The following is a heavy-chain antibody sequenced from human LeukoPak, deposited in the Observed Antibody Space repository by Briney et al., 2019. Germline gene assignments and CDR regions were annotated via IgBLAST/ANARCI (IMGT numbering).Heavy chain of an antibody. CDR3: ARDPRGYYYGSGSSNWFDP. CDR1: GYTFTSYG. J-gene: IGHJ5*02. V-gene: IGHV1-18*01. Sequence: ASVKVSCKASGYTFTSYGISWVRQAPGQGLEWMGWISAYNGNTNYAQKLQGRVTMTTDTSTSTAYMELRSLRSDDTAAYYCARDPRGYYYGSGSSNWFDPWGQGTLVTVSS. D-gene: IGHD3-10*01. CDR2: ISAYNGNT.